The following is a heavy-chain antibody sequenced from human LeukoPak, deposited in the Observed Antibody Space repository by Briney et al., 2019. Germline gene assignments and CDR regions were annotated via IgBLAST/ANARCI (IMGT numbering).Heavy chain of an antibody. Sequence: SETLSLTCAVYGGSFSGYYWSWIRQPPGKGLEWIGEINHSGSTNYNPSLKSRVTISVDTSKNQFSLKLSSVTAADTAVYYCARGRGEIDRFGELLTFDYWGQGTLVTVSS. CDR2: INHSGST. J-gene: IGHJ4*02. CDR1: GGSFSGYY. CDR3: ARGRGEIDRFGELLTFDY. V-gene: IGHV4-34*01. D-gene: IGHD3-10*01.